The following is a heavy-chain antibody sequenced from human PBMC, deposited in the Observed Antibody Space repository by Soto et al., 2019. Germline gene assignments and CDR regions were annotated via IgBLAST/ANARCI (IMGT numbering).Heavy chain of an antibody. J-gene: IGHJ4*02. CDR1: EGTFNSYA. D-gene: IGHD6-13*01. CDR2: IIPYYNTL. CDR3: ASGASRWYPYFFDS. V-gene: IGHV1-69*01. Sequence: QAQVVQSGAEVRKPGSSVKLSCKASEGTFNSYAIAWVRQAPGQGLEWMGGIIPYYNTLNYAQKLQARVTITEDDSTNTVYMELSSLRSDDTAVYFCASGASRWYPYFFDSWAQGTLVTVSS.